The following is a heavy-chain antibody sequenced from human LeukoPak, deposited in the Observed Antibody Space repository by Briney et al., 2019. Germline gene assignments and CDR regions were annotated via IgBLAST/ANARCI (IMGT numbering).Heavy chain of an antibody. J-gene: IGHJ3*02. CDR3: ARFHCGGDCSDDFDI. Sequence: GASVKVSCKPSGYTFSNYYIHWVRQAPGQGLEWMGIINPSGGRTTYAQNFQGRVTMSRDMSTSKVYMELSRLRSDDTAVYYCARFHCGGDCSDDFDIWGQGTMVTVSS. V-gene: IGHV1-46*01. CDR2: INPSGGRT. D-gene: IGHD2-21*02. CDR1: GYTFSNYY.